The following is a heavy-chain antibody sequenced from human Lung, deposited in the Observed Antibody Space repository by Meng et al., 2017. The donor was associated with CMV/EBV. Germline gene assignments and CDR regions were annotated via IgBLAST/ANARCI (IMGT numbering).Heavy chain of an antibody. D-gene: IGHD2-2*01. CDR2: IWYDGSNK. J-gene: IGHJ3*02. V-gene: IGHV3-33*06. CDR3: AKDEFRYCSSTSCLDAFDI. CDR1: GFTFSSYG. Sequence: GESLKISCAASGFTFSSYGMHWVRQAPGKGLEWVAVIWYDGSNKYYADSVKGRFTISRDNSKNTLYLQMNSLRAEDTAVYYCAKDEFRYCSSTSCLDAFDIWGQGTMVXVSS.